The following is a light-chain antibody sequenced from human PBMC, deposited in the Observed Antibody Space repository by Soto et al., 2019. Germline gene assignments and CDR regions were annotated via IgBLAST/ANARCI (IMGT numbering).Light chain of an antibody. Sequence: QSVLTQPPSASGSPGQSVTFSCTGTSSDVGGYNYVSWYQQLPGKAPKLIIYDVDKRPSWVPDRFSGSKSGNTASLTVSGLQAEDEADYYCSSYAGSSTLVFGGGTKLTVL. J-gene: IGLJ2*01. CDR1: SSDVGGYNY. CDR2: DVD. CDR3: SSYAGSSTLV. V-gene: IGLV2-8*01.